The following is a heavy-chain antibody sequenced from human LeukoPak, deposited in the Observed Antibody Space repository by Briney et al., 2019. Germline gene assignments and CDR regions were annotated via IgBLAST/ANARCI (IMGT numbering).Heavy chain of an antibody. D-gene: IGHD6-19*01. CDR3: ARQIADSSGPIDY. CDR2: IYPGDSDI. J-gene: IGHJ4*02. Sequence: GESLKISCKGSGYTFASYWIAWVRQLPGNGLEWMGIIYPGDSDIRYSPSFQGQVTISADKSISTAYLQWSSLKASDTALYYCARQIADSSGPIDYWGQGTLVTVSS. CDR1: GYTFASYW. V-gene: IGHV5-51*01.